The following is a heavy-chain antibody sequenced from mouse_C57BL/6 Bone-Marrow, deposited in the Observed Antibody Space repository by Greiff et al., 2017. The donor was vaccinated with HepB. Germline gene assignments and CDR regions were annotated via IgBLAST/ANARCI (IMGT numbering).Heavy chain of an antibody. CDR2: IYPRSGNT. D-gene: IGHD3-3*01. Sequence: QVQLQQSGAELARPGASVKLSCKASGYTFTSYGISWVKQRTGQGLEWIGEIYPRSGNTYYNEKFKGKATLTADKSSSTAYMELRSLTSEDSAVYFCARGQPLAYWGQGTLVTVSA. J-gene: IGHJ3*01. CDR3: ARGQPLAY. CDR1: GYTFTSYG. V-gene: IGHV1-81*01.